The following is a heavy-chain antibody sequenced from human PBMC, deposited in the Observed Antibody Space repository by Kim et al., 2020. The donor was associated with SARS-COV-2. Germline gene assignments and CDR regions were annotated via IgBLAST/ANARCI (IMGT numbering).Heavy chain of an antibody. Sequence: GRTTDYTAPVKGRFTISRDDSKTTLYLQMNTLKTEDTAVYYCTGFGEGYWGQGTLVTVSS. V-gene: IGHV3-15*01. D-gene: IGHD3-10*01. CDR2: GRTT. CDR3: TGFGEGY. J-gene: IGHJ4*02.